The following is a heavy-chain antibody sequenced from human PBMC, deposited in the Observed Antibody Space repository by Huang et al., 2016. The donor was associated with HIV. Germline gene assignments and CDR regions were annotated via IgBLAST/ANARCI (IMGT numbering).Heavy chain of an antibody. CDR3: ARTYAIFGVVSGLDV. V-gene: IGHV4-59*03. Sequence: QVQLQESGPRLVKPSETLSLTCTVSGASISSYDWSWIRKSPGKGLEWIGNIYYTGRTNYIPSLKSRGKISVETSEKQCSLELNSVTAADTAVYYCARTYAIFGVVSGLDVWGQGTTVIVSS. CDR2: IYYTGRT. D-gene: IGHD3-3*01. J-gene: IGHJ6*02. CDR1: GASISSYD.